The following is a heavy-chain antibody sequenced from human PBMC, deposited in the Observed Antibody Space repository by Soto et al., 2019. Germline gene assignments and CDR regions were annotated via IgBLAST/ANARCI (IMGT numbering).Heavy chain of an antibody. CDR2: IYYSGST. V-gene: IGHV4-39*01. CDR1: GGSISSSTNY. D-gene: IGHD4-17*01. CDR3: ARSYGPFAFVY. Sequence: QLQLQESGPGLVKPSETLSLTCTVSGGSISSSTNYWGWIRQPPGKGLEWIGNIYYSGSTYYKPSLTPPVTLSLDTPRTQFSLQLNSVPAADTVVSYCARSYGPFAFVYLGQGPLVTVSS. J-gene: IGHJ4*02.